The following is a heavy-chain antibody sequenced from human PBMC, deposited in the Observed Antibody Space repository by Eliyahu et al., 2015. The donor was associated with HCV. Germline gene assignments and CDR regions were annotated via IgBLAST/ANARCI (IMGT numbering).Heavy chain of an antibody. CDR1: GFSFSTSA. CDR3: AKYFQN. Sequence: EVQLLESGGRLVQPGGXLRLSCAATGFSFSTSAMSWVRQAPEKGLEWVAGVTFDGTNTYYADSVQGRFTISRDNSKNMLYLFMYRLRVEDTAVYYCAKYFQNWGQGTLVTVSS. J-gene: IGHJ1*01. V-gene: IGHV3-23*01. CDR2: VTFDGTNT.